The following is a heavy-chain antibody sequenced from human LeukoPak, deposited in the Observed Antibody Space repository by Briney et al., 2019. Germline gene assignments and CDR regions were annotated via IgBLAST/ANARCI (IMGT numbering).Heavy chain of an antibody. CDR3: ASFQKQV. V-gene: IGHV1-8*01. Sequence: ASVKVSCKASGYTFTSYDINWVRQATGQGLEWVGWMSPNSGNTGSAQKFQGRVTMTRNTSISTAYMELSSLRSEDTAVYYCASFQKQVWGQRTLVTVSS. CDR1: GYTFTSYD. J-gene: IGHJ4*02. CDR2: MSPNSGNT.